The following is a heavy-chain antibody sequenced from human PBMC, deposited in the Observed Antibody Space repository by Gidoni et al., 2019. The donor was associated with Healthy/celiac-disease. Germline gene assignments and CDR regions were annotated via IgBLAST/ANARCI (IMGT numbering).Heavy chain of an antibody. CDR2: IKSKTDGGTT. J-gene: IGHJ3*02. CDR3: TTDGSGSYWAAFDI. V-gene: IGHV3-15*01. CDR1: GFTFSNAW. Sequence: EVQLVESGGGLVKPGGSLRLSCAASGFTFSNAWMSWVRQAPGKGLEWVGRIKSKTDGGTTDYAAPVKGRFTISRDDSKNTLYLQMNSLKTEDTAVYYCTTDGSGSYWAAFDIWGQGTMVTVSS. D-gene: IGHD1-26*01.